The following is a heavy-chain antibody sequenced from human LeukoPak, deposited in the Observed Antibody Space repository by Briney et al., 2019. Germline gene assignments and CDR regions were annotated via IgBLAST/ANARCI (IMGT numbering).Heavy chain of an antibody. CDR1: GFTFSSYA. J-gene: IGHJ5*02. V-gene: IGHV3-30-3*01. CDR2: ISYDGNNQ. CDR3: AREGLELQTLSWFDP. Sequence: PGRSLRLSCAASGFTFSSYAMHWVRQAPGKGLEGVEVISYDGNNQYYADSVKGRFTISRDNSKNTLYLQMNSLRAEDTAVYYCAREGLELQTLSWFDPWGQGTLVTVSS. D-gene: IGHD1-7*01.